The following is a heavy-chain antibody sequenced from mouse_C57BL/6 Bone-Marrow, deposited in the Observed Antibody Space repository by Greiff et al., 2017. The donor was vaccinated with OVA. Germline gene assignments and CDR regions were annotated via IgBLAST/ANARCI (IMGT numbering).Heavy chain of an antibody. CDR3: TRDGRGYYYAMDY. CDR2: IDPETGGT. CDR1: GYTFTDYE. Sequence: QVQLKESGAELVRPGASVTLSCKASGYTFTDYEMHWVKQTPVHGLEWIGAIDPETGGTAYNQKFKGKAILTADKSSSTAYMELRSLTSEDSAVYYCTRDGRGYYYAMDYWGQGTSVTVSS. D-gene: IGHD2-3*01. V-gene: IGHV1-15*01. J-gene: IGHJ4*01.